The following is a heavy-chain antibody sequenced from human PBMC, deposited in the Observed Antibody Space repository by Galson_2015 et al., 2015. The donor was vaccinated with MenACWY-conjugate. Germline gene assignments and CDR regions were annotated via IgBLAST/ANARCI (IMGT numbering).Heavy chain of an antibody. CDR3: ARSMVRGVTYNEGDALDI. CDR2: ISSSSSYT. CDR1: GFTFSDYY. Sequence: SLRLSCAASGFTFSDYYMSWIRQAPGKGLEWVSYISSSSSYTNYADSVKGRFTISRDNAKNSLYLQMNSLRAEDTAVYYCARSMVRGVTYNEGDALDIWGQGTMVTVSS. J-gene: IGHJ3*02. V-gene: IGHV3-11*03. D-gene: IGHD3-10*01.